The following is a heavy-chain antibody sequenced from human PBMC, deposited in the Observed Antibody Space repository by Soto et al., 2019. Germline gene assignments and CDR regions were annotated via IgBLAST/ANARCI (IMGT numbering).Heavy chain of an antibody. CDR3: ATRIAVAGTPGY. V-gene: IGHV3-23*01. CDR1: GFTFSSYA. J-gene: IGHJ4*02. Sequence: GGSLRLSCAASGFTFSSYAMSWVRQAPGKGLEWVSAISGSGGSTYYADSVKGRFTISRDNSKNTLYLQMNSLRAEDTAVYYCATRIAVAGTPGYWGQGTLVTVS. D-gene: IGHD6-19*01. CDR2: ISGSGGST.